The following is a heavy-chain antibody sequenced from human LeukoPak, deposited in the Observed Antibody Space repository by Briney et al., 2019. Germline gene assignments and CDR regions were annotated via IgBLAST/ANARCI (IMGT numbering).Heavy chain of an antibody. V-gene: IGHV3-7*01. CDR3: ARDNPVDSSGYYYAFDY. CDR2: IKQDGSEK. CDR1: GFTFSSYW. D-gene: IGHD3-22*01. J-gene: IGHJ4*02. Sequence: QPGGSLRLSCAASGFTFSSYWMSWARQAPGKGLEWVANIKQDGSEKYYVDSVKGRFTISRDNAKNSLYLQMNSLRAEDTAVYYCARDNPVDSSGYYYAFDYWGQGTLVTVSS.